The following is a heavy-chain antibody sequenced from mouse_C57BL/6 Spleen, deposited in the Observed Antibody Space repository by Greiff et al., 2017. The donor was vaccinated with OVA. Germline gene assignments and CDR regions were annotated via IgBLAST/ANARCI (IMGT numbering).Heavy chain of an antibody. J-gene: IGHJ4*01. CDR3: ASSSPYARDY. CDR2: INPNNGGT. D-gene: IGHD1-1*01. V-gene: IGHV1-26*01. Sequence: VHVKQSGPELVKPGASVKISCKASGYTFTDYYMNWVKQSHGKSLEWIGDINPNNGGTSYNQKFKGKATLTVDKSSSTAYMELRSLTSEDSAVYYCASSSPYARDYWGQGTSVTVSS. CDR1: GYTFTDYY.